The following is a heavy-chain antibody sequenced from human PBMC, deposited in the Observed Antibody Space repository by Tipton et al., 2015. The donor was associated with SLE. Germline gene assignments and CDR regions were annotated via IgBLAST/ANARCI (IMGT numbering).Heavy chain of an antibody. Sequence: TLSLTCTVSGGSISSYYWSWIRQPPGKGLEWIGYIYYSGSTNYNPSLKSRVTISVDTSKNQFSLKLSSVTAADTAVYYCVVAATPDALDIWGQGTMVTVSS. CDR2: IYYSGST. J-gene: IGHJ3*02. CDR1: GGSISSYY. V-gene: IGHV4-59*08. D-gene: IGHD2-15*01. CDR3: VVAATPDALDI.